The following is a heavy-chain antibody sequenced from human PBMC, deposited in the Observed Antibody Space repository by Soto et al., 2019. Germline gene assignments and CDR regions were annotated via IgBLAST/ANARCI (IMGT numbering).Heavy chain of an antibody. CDR3: ARVPGYCSGGSCYPRGWFDP. D-gene: IGHD2-15*01. V-gene: IGHV4-31*03. CDR1: GGSISSGGYY. J-gene: IGHJ5*02. CDR2: IYYSGST. Sequence: QVQLQESGPGLVKPSQTLSLTCTVSGGSISSGGYYWSWIRQHPGKGLEWIGYIYYSGSTYYNPSLKSRVTISVDTSKNQFSLKLSSVTAAETAVYYCARVPGYCSGGSCYPRGWFDPWGQGTLVTVSS.